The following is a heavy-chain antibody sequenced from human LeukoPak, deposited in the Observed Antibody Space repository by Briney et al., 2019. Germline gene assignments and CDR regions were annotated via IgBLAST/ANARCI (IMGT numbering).Heavy chain of an antibody. J-gene: IGHJ4*02. V-gene: IGHV4-30-4*01. CDR3: AREIRGDYGDTIIDY. D-gene: IGHD4-17*01. CDR1: GGSISSGDYY. CDR2: IYYSGST. Sequence: PSETLSLTCTVSGGSISSGDYYWSWIRQPPGKGLEWIGYIYYSGSTYYNPSLKSRVTISVDTSKNQFSLKLSSVTAADTAVYYCAREIRGDYGDTIIDYWGQGTLVTVSS.